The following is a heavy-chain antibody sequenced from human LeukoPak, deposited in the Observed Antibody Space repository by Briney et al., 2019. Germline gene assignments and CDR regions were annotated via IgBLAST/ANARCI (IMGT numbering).Heavy chain of an antibody. Sequence: SETPSLTCTVSGGSISSYYWSWIRQPPGKGLEWIGYIYYSGSTNYNPSLKSRVTISVDTSKNQFSLKLSSVTAADTAVYYCARHPSRNAAFFDYWGQGTLVTVSS. V-gene: IGHV4-59*08. CDR3: ARHPSRNAAFFDY. CDR2: IYYSGST. CDR1: GGSISSYY. J-gene: IGHJ4*02. D-gene: IGHD2-15*01.